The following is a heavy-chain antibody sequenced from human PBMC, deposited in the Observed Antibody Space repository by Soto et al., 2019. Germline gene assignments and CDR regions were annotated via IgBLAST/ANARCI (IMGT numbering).Heavy chain of an antibody. Sequence: ASVKVSCKASGGTFSSYTISWVRQAPGQGLEWMGWIIASNGNTKYSQKFQGRVTITRDTSASTAYMELSSLRSEDTAVYYCARDLGGWPDYWGQGALVTVSS. CDR3: ARDLGGWPDY. CDR1: GGTFSSYT. CDR2: IIASNGNT. D-gene: IGHD2-15*01. V-gene: IGHV1-3*01. J-gene: IGHJ4*02.